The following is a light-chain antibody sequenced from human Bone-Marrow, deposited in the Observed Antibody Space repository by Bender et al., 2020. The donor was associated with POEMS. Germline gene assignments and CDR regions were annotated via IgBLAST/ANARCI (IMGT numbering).Light chain of an antibody. CDR1: TSDVGGYSS. V-gene: IGLV2-8*01. Sequence: QSALTQPPSASGSLGQSVTISCTGTTSDVGGYSSVSWYQQHPGKAPKVILYEVSTRPSGVPDRFSGSKSGDTASLAISGLRSEDEADYFCSAWDDALSGPVFGGGTKLTVL. J-gene: IGLJ2*01. CDR3: SAWDDALSGPV. CDR2: EVS.